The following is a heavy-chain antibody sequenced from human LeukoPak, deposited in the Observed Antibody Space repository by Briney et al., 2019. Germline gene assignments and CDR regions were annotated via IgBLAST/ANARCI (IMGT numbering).Heavy chain of an antibody. J-gene: IGHJ4*02. V-gene: IGHV3-9*01. D-gene: IGHD1-26*01. CDR1: GFTFDDYA. CDR2: ISWNRGYI. CDR3: AKDFRSGSQGFDS. Sequence: PGGSLRLSCAASGFTFDDYAMHWVRQAPGKGLEWVSSISWNRGYIGYAESVKGRFTISRDNAKNSPYLQMNSLRVEDSALYYCAKDFRSGSQGFDSWGQGTLVSVSS.